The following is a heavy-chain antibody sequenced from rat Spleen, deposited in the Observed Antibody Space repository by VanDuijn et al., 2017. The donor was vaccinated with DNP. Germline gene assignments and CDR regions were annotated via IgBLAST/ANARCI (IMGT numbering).Heavy chain of an antibody. V-gene: IGHV3-1*01. CDR3: ARWGLGVGFAY. CDR1: GYSITSNY. D-gene: IGHD4-3*01. CDR2: ISYSGST. Sequence: EVQLQESGPGLVKPSQSLSLTCSVTGYSITSNYWGWIRKFPGNKMEWMGYISYSGSTAYNPSLKSRISITRDTSKNHFFLQLNSVTTEDTATYYCARWGLGVGFAYWGQGVMVTVSS. J-gene: IGHJ2*01.